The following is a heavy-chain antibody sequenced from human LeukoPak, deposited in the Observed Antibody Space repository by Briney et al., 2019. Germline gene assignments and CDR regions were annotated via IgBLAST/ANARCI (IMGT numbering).Heavy chain of an antibody. CDR3: ARDAGERWTIDFDF. CDR1: GFTFSSYG. D-gene: IGHD4-23*01. J-gene: IGHJ4*02. Sequence: GGSLRLSCAASGFTFSSYGTHWVRQAPGKGLEWGAFIWYDGINKYYGDPVKGRFTISRDDSKNTLYLQMNSLSAEDTAVYYCARDAGERWTIDFDFWGQGTLVTVSS. V-gene: IGHV3-33*01. CDR2: IWYDGINK.